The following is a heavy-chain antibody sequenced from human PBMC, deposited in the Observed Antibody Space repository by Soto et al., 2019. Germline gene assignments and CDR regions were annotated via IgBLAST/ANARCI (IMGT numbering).Heavy chain of an antibody. CDR1: GGSISSGGYY. J-gene: IGHJ2*01. CDR2: IYYSGST. V-gene: IGHV4-31*03. Sequence: QVQLQESGPGLVKPSQTLSLTCTVSGGSISSGGYYWSWIRQHPGKGLEWIGYIYYSGSTYYNPSLKSRVTISVDTSKNQFSLKLSSVTAADTDVYYCARANQDYGDYRFLLLSWYFDLWGRGTLVTVSS. D-gene: IGHD4-17*01. CDR3: ARANQDYGDYRFLLLSWYFDL.